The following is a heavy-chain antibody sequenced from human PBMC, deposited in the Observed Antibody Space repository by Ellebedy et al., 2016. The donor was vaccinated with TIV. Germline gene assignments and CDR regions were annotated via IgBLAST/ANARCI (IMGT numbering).Heavy chain of an antibody. CDR2: VNPNTFST. CDR3: ASGGIIAAAQRIDWFDP. CDR1: GYTFTDYY. J-gene: IGHJ5*02. V-gene: IGHV1-2*02. Sequence: ASVKVSXXASGYTFTDYYMHWVRQAPGQGLEWMGWVNPNTFSTTYAQKFQGRVTMTRDTSISTAYMELSRLTSDDTAVYFCASGGIIAAAQRIDWFDPWGQGTLVTVSS. D-gene: IGHD6-6*01.